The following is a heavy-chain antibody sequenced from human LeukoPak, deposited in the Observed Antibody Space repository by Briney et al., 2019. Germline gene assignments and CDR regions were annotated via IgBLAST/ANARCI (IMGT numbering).Heavy chain of an antibody. J-gene: IGHJ6*02. Sequence: SETLSLTCAVYGGSFSGYYWSWIRQPPGKGLEWIGEINHSGSTYYNPSLKSRVTISVDTSKNQFSLKLSSVTAADTAVYYCASTSYYGSGTQVDVWGQGTTVTVSS. D-gene: IGHD3-10*01. CDR2: INHSGST. CDR3: ASTSYYGSGTQVDV. CDR1: GGSFSGYY. V-gene: IGHV4-34*09.